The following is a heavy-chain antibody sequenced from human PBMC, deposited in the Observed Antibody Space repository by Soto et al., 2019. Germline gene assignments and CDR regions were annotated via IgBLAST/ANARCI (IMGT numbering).Heavy chain of an antibody. CDR1: GGSISSNSYD. Sequence: PSETLSLTCTVSGGSISSNSYDWGWIRQPPGKGLEWIGSIYYSGSTYYNPSLKSRVTISVDTSKNQFSLKLSSVTAADTAVYYCARHSPLVVVAATDCIHLWGQAILVTVSS. D-gene: IGHD2-15*01. J-gene: IGHJ4*02. V-gene: IGHV4-39*01. CDR2: IYYSGST. CDR3: ARHSPLVVVAATDCIHL.